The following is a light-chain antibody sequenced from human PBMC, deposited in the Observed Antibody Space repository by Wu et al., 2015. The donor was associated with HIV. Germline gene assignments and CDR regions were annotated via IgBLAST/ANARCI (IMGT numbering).Light chain of an antibody. CDR3: QQTYSIPWT. CDR2: TAS. V-gene: IGKV1-39*01. Sequence: DIQMTQSPSSLSPSVGDRVTITCRASQSISSYLNWYQQKPGKAPKLLIYTASTLQSGVPSRFSGRGSGTDFTLTISSLQPEDFATYYCQQTYSIPWTFGQGTKGG. CDR1: QSISSY. J-gene: IGKJ1*01.